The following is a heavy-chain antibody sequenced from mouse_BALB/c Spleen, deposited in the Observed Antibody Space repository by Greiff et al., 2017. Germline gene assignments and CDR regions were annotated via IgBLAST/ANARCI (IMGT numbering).Heavy chain of an antibody. CDR2: ISSGGSYT. V-gene: IGHV5-6-4*01. CDR1: GFTFSSYT. J-gene: IGHJ4*01. D-gene: IGHD1-1*01. Sequence: EVHLVESGGGLVKPGGSLKLSCAASGFTFSSYTMSWVRQTPEKRLEWVATISSGGSYTYYPDSVKGRFTISRDNAKNTLYLQMSSLKSEDTAMYYCTRDTVYAMDYWGQGTSVTVSS. CDR3: TRDTVYAMDY.